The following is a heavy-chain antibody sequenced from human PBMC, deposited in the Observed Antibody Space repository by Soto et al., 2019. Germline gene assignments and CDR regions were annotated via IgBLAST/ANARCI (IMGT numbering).Heavy chain of an antibody. CDR1: GFTFSDAW. J-gene: IGHJ4*02. D-gene: IGHD6-19*01. CDR2: VLNIADGGTI. Sequence: EVQLVESGGALVKPGGSLRLSCAASGFTFSDAWMSWVRQPPGKGLEWVGRVLNIADGGTINYAAPVKGRFAISRDDSENILCLQMNSLKTEDTAGYYCTAGYISGWSGFDSWVQGTLVTVSS. V-gene: IGHV3-15*02. CDR3: TAGYISGWSGFDS.